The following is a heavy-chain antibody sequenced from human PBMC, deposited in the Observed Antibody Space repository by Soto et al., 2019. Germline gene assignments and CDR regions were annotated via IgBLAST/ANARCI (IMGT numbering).Heavy chain of an antibody. CDR1: GFTFSSYA. J-gene: IGHJ6*02. CDR2: MSYDGSNK. CDR3: ARVLLPIYGGFRGEILHYYYGMDV. Sequence: QVQLVESGGGVVQPGRSLRLSCAASGFTFSSYAMHWVRQAPGKGLEWVAVMSYDGSNKYYADSVKGRFTISRDNSKNTLYLQMNSLRAEDTAVYYCARVLLPIYGGFRGEILHYYYGMDVWGQGTTVTVSS. V-gene: IGHV3-30-3*01. D-gene: IGHD3-16*01.